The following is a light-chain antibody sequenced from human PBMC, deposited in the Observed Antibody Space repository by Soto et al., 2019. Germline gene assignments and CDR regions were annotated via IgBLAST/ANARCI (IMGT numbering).Light chain of an antibody. V-gene: IGKV3-20*01. CDR1: QSVSSNY. CDR2: GAS. CDR3: QQYGGSPRT. J-gene: IGKJ1*01. Sequence: EIVLTQSPGTLSLSPGERVTLSCRASQSVSSNYLAWYQQKAGRAPRLLMYGASSRATGIPDRFSGSGSGTDFTLTISRLEAEDFAVYYCQQYGGSPRTFGQGTKVE.